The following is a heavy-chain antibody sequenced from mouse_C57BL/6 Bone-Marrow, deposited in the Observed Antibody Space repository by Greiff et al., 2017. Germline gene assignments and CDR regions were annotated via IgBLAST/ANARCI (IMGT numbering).Heavy chain of an antibody. CDR1: GYAFSSYW. Sequence: QVHVKQSGAELVKPGASVKISCKASGYAFSSYWMNWVKQRPGKGLEWIGQIYPGDGDTNYNGKFKGKATLTADKSASTAYMQLSSLTSEDSAVYFCSRSGYYGYYWGQGTTLTGSS. V-gene: IGHV1-80*01. J-gene: IGHJ2*01. CDR3: SRSGYYGYY. D-gene: IGHD1-1*01. CDR2: IYPGDGDT.